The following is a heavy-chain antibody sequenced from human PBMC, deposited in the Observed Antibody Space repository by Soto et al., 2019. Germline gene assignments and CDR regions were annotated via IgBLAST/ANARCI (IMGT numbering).Heavy chain of an antibody. CDR2: VNQRGAT. V-gene: IGHV4-34*01. D-gene: IGHD1-26*01. CDR3: ATMYCLSGNCYVVY. Sequence: SETLSLTCAVYSESFSGHYWSWIRQPPGMGLEWIGEVNQRGATNYNPSLKSRLAISVDKPKKQFSLSLNSVTAADTAVYYCATMYCLSGNCYVVYWGQGTLVTVSS. J-gene: IGHJ4*02. CDR1: SESFSGHY.